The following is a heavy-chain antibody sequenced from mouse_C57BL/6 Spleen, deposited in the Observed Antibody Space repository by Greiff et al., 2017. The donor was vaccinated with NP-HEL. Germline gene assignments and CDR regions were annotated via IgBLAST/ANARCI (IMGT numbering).Heavy chain of an antibody. CDR2: IDPSDSYT. CDR3: ARWDYVSRYFDV. J-gene: IGHJ1*03. Sequence: VQLQQPGAELVMPGASVKLSCKASGYTFTSYWMHWVKQRPGQGLEWIGEIDPSDSYTNYNQKFKGKSTLTVDKSSSTAYMQLSSLTSEDSAVYYCARWDYVSRYFDVWGTGTTVTVSS. CDR1: GYTFTSYW. V-gene: IGHV1-69*01. D-gene: IGHD1-1*01.